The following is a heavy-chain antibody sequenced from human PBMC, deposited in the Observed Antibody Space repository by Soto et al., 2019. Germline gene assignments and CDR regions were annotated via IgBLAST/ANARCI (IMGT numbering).Heavy chain of an antibody. J-gene: IGHJ6*03. CDR1: GGTFSSYT. CDR3: ARGRRTYYYGSGMDYYYMDV. V-gene: IGHV1-69*02. D-gene: IGHD3-10*01. Sequence: ASVKVSCKASGGTFSSYTSSWVLQAPGQGLEWMGRIIPILGIANYAQKFQGRVTITADKSTSTAYMELSSLRSEDTAVYYCARGRRTYYYGSGMDYYYMDVWGKGTTVTVSS. CDR2: IIPILGIA.